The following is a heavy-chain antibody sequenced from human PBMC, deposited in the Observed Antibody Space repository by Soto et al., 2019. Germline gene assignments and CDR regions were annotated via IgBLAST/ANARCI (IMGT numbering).Heavy chain of an antibody. CDR2: IYYSGST. Sequence: SETLSLTCSVSGGSISSSRYFWGWIRQPPGKGLEWIGSIYYSGSTYYNPSLKSRVTVSVDTSKNQFSLKLSSVTAADTAFYYCARHPSDIWFDPWGLVTLVIVS. D-gene: IGHD2-21*02. J-gene: IGHJ5*02. V-gene: IGHV4-39*01. CDR3: ARHPSDIWFDP. CDR1: GGSISSSRYF.